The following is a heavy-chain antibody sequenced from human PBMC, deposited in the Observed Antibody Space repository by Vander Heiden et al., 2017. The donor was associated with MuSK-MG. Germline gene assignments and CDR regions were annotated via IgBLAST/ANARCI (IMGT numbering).Heavy chain of an antibody. CDR2: IGSSGSII. Sequence: QVQLVESGGGLVKPGGSLSLSCTASGCTFTDYYMNWIRQAPGKGLEWVSYIGSSGSIIYYADSVKGRFTISRDNAKNSLYLQMNSLRAEDTAIYYCARGWQQVGWYFDLWGRGTLVSVSS. CDR3: ARGWQQVGWYFDL. D-gene: IGHD6-13*01. J-gene: IGHJ2*01. CDR1: GCTFTDYY. V-gene: IGHV3-11*01.